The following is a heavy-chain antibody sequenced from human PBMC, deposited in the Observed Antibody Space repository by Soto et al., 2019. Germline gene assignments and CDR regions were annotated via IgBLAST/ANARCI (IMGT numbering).Heavy chain of an antibody. V-gene: IGHV3-74*01. CDR1: GFTFSSYW. CDR2: INPDGSST. CDR3: GRVSVSIFHVDY. Sequence: EVQLVESGGGLVQPGGSLRLSCAASGFTFSSYWMHWVRQAPGKGLVWVSRINPDGSSTSYADSVKGRFTISRDNAKNMLYLQMNSLRAEDTAVYYCGRVSVSIFHVDYWGEATLVNVSS. J-gene: IGHJ4*02.